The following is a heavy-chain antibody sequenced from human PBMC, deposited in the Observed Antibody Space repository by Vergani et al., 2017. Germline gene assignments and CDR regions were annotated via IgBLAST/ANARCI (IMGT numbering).Heavy chain of an antibody. CDR1: GFTFSSYA. CDR2: ISGSGGST. V-gene: IGHV3-23*01. J-gene: IGHJ4*02. Sequence: EVQLLESGGGLVQPGGSLRLSCAASGFTFSSYAMSWVRQAPGKGLEWVSAISGSGGSTYYADSVKGRFTISRDNSKNMLYLQMNSLRAEDTAVYYCAKDRYYGSGGFNWGQGTLVTVSS. D-gene: IGHD3-10*01. CDR3: AKDRYYGSGGFN.